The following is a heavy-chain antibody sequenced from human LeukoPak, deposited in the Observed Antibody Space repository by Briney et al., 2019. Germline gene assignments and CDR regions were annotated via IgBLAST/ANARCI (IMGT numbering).Heavy chain of an antibody. CDR2: INHSGST. CDR3: ARGQAFTIFGVVRRYNWFDP. J-gene: IGHJ5*02. Sequence: SETLSLTCAVYGGSFSGYYWSWIRQPPGKGLEWIGEINHSGSTNYNPSLKSRVTISVDTSKNQFSLKLSSVTAADTAVYYCARGQAFTIFGVVRRYNWFDPRGQGTLVTVSS. D-gene: IGHD3-3*01. V-gene: IGHV4-34*01. CDR1: GGSFSGYY.